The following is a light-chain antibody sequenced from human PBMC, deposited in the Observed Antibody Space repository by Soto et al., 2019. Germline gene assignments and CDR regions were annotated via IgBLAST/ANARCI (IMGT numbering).Light chain of an antibody. CDR1: QSVSSY. Sequence: EIVLTQSPATLSLSPGERATLSCRASQSVSSYLAWYQHKPGQAPRLLIYDASNRATGIPARFSGSGSGTDFTLTISGLEPEDFAVYYCQQRSNWPPITLGQGTRLEIK. CDR2: DAS. CDR3: QQRSNWPPIT. J-gene: IGKJ5*01. V-gene: IGKV3-11*01.